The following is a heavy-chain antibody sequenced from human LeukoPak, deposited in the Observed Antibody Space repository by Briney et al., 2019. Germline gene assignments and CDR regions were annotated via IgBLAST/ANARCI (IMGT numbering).Heavy chain of an antibody. Sequence: ASVKVSCKASGYTFTGYYMHWVRQVPGQGLEWMGWINPNSGGTNYAQKFQGRVTMTRDTSISTAYMELSRLRSDDTAVYYCARGPLLWFGELLSGAFDIWGQGTMVTVSS. V-gene: IGHV1-2*02. CDR3: ARGPLLWFGELLSGAFDI. CDR2: INPNSGGT. CDR1: GYTFTGYY. D-gene: IGHD3-10*01. J-gene: IGHJ3*02.